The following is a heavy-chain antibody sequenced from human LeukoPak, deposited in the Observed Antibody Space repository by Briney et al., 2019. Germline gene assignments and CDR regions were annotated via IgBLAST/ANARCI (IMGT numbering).Heavy chain of an antibody. D-gene: IGHD6-19*01. J-gene: IGHJ4*02. V-gene: IGHV3-73*01. CDR1: GFTFSGSA. Sequence: GGSLRLSCAASGFTFSGSAMHWVRQASGKGLEWVGRIRSKANSYATAYAASVKGRFTISRDDSKNTAYLQMNSLKTEDTAVYYCTRESLSNGWCDYWGQGTLVTVSS. CDR2: IRSKANSYAT. CDR3: TRESLSNGWCDY.